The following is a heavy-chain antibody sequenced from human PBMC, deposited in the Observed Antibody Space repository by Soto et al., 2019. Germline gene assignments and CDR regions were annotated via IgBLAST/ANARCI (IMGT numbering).Heavy chain of an antibody. J-gene: IGHJ4*02. CDR3: ARDHSGSYLPFFDY. D-gene: IGHD1-26*01. CDR2: IVRSGGST. Sequence: GGSLRLSCAASGFTFSSYSMNWVRQAPGKGLEWVSTIVRSGGSTYYADSVKGRFTISRDNSKNTLYLQMNSQRAEDTAMYYCARDHSGSYLPFFDYWGQATLVTVSS. V-gene: IGHV3-23*01. CDR1: GFTFSSYS.